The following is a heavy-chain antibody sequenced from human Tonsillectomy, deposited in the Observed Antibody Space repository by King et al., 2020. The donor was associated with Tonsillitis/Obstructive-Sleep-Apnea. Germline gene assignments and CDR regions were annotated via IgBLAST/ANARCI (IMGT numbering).Heavy chain of an antibody. CDR2: INHSGST. Sequence: VQLQQWGAGLLKPSETLSLTCAVYGGSFSGYYWSWIRQPPGKGLEWIGEINHSGSTNYNPSLKSRVTISVDTAKNQFSLRLSSVTAVDTAVYYCARGHLSYQINDAFDIWGQGTMVTVSS. V-gene: IGHV4-34*01. D-gene: IGHD3-16*02. CDR3: ARGHLSYQINDAFDI. J-gene: IGHJ3*02. CDR1: GGSFSGYY.